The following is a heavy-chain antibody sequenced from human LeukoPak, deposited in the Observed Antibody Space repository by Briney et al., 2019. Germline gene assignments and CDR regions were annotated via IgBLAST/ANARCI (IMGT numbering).Heavy chain of an antibody. Sequence: GGSLRLSCAASVLIYSYYLMSWVRQAAWKELEWVANIKQEGSEKYYVGSVKGRFTISRYNAATSLYLQRKNLTAENTVVYDGTRLRTFDNWGQRKLVTV. CDR1: VLIYSYYL. CDR3: TRLRTFDN. D-gene: IGHD1-14*01. CDR2: IKQEGSEK. V-gene: IGHV3-7*03. J-gene: IGHJ4*02.